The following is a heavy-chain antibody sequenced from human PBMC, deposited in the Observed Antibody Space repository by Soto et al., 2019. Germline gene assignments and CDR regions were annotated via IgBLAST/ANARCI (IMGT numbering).Heavy chain of an antibody. CDR2: IYYNVNP. CDR3: AREAPTASDAFDV. CDR1: GGSINRGGYY. J-gene: IGHJ3*01. V-gene: IGHV4-31*03. Sequence: QVQLKESGPGLLKPSETLSLTCTVSGGSINRGGYYWSWIRQRPGQGPEWLGHIYYNVNPYSNPALTRRVTISIDTSRNQFSLQLTSLTAADTAVYYCAREAPTASDAFDVWGQGTMVTIS. D-gene: IGHD1-1*01.